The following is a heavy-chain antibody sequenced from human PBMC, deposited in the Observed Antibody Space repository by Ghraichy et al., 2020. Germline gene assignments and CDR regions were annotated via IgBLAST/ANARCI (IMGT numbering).Heavy chain of an antibody. Sequence: SETLSLTCTVSGGSISSSSYYWGWIRQPPGKGLEWIGSIYYSGSTYYNPSLKSRVTISVDTSKNQFSLKLSSVTAADTAVYYCAARIAVAARGAFDIWGQGTMVTVSS. V-gene: IGHV4-39*01. CDR1: GGSISSSSYY. CDR3: AARIAVAARGAFDI. J-gene: IGHJ3*02. CDR2: IYYSGST. D-gene: IGHD6-19*01.